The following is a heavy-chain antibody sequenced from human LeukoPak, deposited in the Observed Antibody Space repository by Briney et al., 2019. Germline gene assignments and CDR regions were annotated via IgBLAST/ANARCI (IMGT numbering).Heavy chain of an antibody. J-gene: IGHJ4*02. D-gene: IGHD3-16*02. CDR1: GFTFSSYG. V-gene: IGHV3-30*02. Sequence: GGSLRLSCAASGFTFSSYGMHWVRQAPGKGLEWGAFIRYDGSNKYYADSVKGRFTISRDNSKNTLYLQMNSLRAEDTAVYYCAKDPRGGMITFGGVIVDYWGQGTLVTVSS. CDR3: AKDPRGGMITFGGVIVDY. CDR2: IRYDGSNK.